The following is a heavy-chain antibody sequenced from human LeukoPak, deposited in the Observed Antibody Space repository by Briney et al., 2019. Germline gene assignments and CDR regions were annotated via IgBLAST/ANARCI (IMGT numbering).Heavy chain of an antibody. CDR3: VRGDNRDY. D-gene: IGHD1-14*01. J-gene: IGHJ4*02. CDR2: ISSSGSTI. V-gene: IGHV3-48*03. Sequence: GGSLRLSCAASGFTFSSYEMNWVRQAQGKGLEWVSYISSSGSTIYYADSVKGRFTISRDNAENSLYLQMNSLRAEDSAVYYCVRGDNRDYWGQGTLVTVSS. CDR1: GFTFSSYE.